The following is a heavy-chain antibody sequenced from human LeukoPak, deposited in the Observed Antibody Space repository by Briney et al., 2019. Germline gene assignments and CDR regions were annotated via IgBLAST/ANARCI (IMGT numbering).Heavy chain of an antibody. Sequence: SQTLSLTCAVSGDSVSSNSAAWNWVRQSPSRGLEWLGRTYYRSKLYNDYAVCVKSLLTINTETSKNKFSLQLNSVTPEDTAVYYCARTPRRHYYDSSGYSPYYFDYWGQGTLVTVSS. CDR2: TYYRSKLYN. CDR3: ARTPRRHYYDSSGYSPYYFDY. D-gene: IGHD3-22*01. CDR1: GDSVSSNSAA. V-gene: IGHV6-1*01. J-gene: IGHJ4*02.